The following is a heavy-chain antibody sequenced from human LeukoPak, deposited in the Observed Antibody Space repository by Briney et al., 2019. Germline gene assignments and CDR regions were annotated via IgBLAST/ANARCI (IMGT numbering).Heavy chain of an antibody. V-gene: IGHV3-21*01. D-gene: IGHD1-1*01. J-gene: IGHJ3*02. CDR2: ISSSSTYI. CDR3: ARDHEQVVQLDAFDI. CDR1: GFTFSSYS. Sequence: GGSLRLSCAASGFTFSSYSMNWVRQAPGKGLEWVSSISSSSTYIYYADSVKGRFTISRDDAKNSLYLQMNSLRAEDTAVYYCARDHEQVVQLDAFDIWGQGTMVTVSS.